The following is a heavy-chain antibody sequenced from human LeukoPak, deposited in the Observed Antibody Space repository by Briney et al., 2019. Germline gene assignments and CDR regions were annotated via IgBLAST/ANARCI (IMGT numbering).Heavy chain of an antibody. J-gene: IGHJ4*02. CDR2: INPNSGGT. CDR3: ERDPYYYDSSGGFFDY. Sequence: ASVKVSCKASGYTFTGYYMHWVRQAPGQGLEWMGWINPNSGGTNYAQKFQGRVTMTRDTSISTAYMELSRLGSDDTAVYYCERDPYYYDSSGGFFDYWGQGTLVTVSS. CDR1: GYTFTGYY. V-gene: IGHV1-2*02. D-gene: IGHD3-22*01.